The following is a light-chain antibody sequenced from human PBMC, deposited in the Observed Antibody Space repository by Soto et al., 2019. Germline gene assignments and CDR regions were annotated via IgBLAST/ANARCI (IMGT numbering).Light chain of an antibody. V-gene: IGKV1-17*01. CDR1: QDIISN. CDR3: LQHHTYPRT. J-gene: IGKJ3*01. CDR2: AAS. Sequence: DIQITQSPSSLSASVGDRVTITCRASQDIISNLGWFQQKPGKAPKRLIYAASSLQSGVPSRFSGSGSGTEFTLTISRLQPEDFATYYCLQHHTYPRTFGPGTKVDIK.